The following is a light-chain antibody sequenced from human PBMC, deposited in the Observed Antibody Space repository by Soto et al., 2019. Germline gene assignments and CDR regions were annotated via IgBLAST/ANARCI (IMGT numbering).Light chain of an antibody. CDR1: QSVSSN. J-gene: IGKJ1*01. CDR2: GAS. CDR3: QQHDNWPSK. V-gene: IGKV3-15*01. Sequence: EIVLTQSPGTLSLSPGERATLSCRASQSVSSNYFAWFQQKPGQAPRLLIYGASSRATGVPARFSGSGSGTEFTLTISSLQSGDFAVYYCQQHDNWPSKFGQGTKLDIK.